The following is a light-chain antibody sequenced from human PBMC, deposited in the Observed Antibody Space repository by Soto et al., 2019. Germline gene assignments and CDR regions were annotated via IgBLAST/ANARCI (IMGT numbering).Light chain of an antibody. CDR2: EVT. CDR1: SSDVGAYNF. Sequence: QSVLTQPASVSGSPGQSITISCSGTSSDVGAYNFVSWYQVHPGRAPKLIISEVTVRPSGVSYRFSGSKSGNSASLTISGLQPEDEADYYCTSYTTTNTPYVFGSGTKVTVL. J-gene: IGLJ1*01. CDR3: TSYTTTNTPYV. V-gene: IGLV2-14*01.